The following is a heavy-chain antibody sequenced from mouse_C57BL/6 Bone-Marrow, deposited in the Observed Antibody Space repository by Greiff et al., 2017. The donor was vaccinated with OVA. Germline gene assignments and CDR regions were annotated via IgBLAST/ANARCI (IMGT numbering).Heavy chain of an antibody. CDR2: IYPRSGNT. D-gene: IGHD1-1*01. V-gene: IGHV1-81*01. CDR1: GYTFTRYG. CDR3: AITTVVATRAMDY. J-gene: IGHJ4*01. Sequence: QVQLQQSGAELARPGASVKLSCPASGYTFTRYGLSWVKQRTGPGLEWLGEIYPRSGNTYYNEKFKGKATLTADKSSSTAYLEIRSLTSEDSAVYFCAITTVVATRAMDYWGQGTSVTVSS.